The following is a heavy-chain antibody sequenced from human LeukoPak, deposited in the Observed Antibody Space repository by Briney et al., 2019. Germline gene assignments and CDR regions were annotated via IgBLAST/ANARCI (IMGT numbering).Heavy chain of an antibody. CDR3: GKDYRGDILPGKNNWFDS. V-gene: IGHV3-23*01. Sequence: GGSLRLSCAASGFTFSTYAMSWVRQAPGKGLEWVSGISGSGGSTYYADSVKGRFTISRDNFKNTLYLEMNGLRAEDTAVYFCGKDYRGDILPGKNNWFDSWGQGTLVTVSS. CDR2: ISGSGGST. D-gene: IGHD3-9*01. J-gene: IGHJ5*01. CDR1: GFTFSTYA.